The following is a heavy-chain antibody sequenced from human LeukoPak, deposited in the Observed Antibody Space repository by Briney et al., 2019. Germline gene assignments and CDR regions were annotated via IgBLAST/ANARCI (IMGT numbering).Heavy chain of an antibody. D-gene: IGHD4-11*01. Sequence: GGSLRLSCAASGFTFSSYRMNWVRQAPGKGLEWVSSISSSSSYIYYADSVKGRFTISRDNAKNSLYLQMNSLRAEDTAVYYCARADYSNSQYYFDYWGQGTLVTVSS. CDR2: ISSSSSYI. CDR3: ARADYSNSQYYFDY. V-gene: IGHV3-21*01. J-gene: IGHJ4*02. CDR1: GFTFSSYR.